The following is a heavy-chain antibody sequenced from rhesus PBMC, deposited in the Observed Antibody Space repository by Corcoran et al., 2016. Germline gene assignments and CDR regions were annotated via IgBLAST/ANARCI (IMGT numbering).Heavy chain of an antibody. D-gene: IGHD2-33*01. CDR2: ISGSSGST. Sequence: QVQLQESGPGLVKPSETLSLTCAVSGGSISSSTWWSWIRQPPGKGLEWIGYISGSSGSTYDNPPLKSRVTISKDTSKNQFSLKLSSVTAADTAVYYCARGPPVVWGQGVLVTVSS. J-gene: IGHJ4*01. CDR3: ARGPPVV. CDR1: GGSISSSTW. V-gene: IGHV4S19*01.